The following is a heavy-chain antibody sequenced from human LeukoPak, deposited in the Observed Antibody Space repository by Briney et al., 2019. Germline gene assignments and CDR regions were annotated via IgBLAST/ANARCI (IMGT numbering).Heavy chain of an antibody. V-gene: IGHV1-8*01. CDR3: VRGLRRMVRGARTTYYFDY. CDR2: KNPNSGNT. Sequence: ASVKVSCKASGYTFTSYDINWVRQATGQGLEWMGWKNPNSGNTGYAQKFQGRVTMTRNTSISTAYMELSSLRSEDTAVYYCVRGLRRMVRGARTTYYFDYWGQGTLVTVSS. CDR1: GYTFTSYD. J-gene: IGHJ4*02. D-gene: IGHD3-10*01.